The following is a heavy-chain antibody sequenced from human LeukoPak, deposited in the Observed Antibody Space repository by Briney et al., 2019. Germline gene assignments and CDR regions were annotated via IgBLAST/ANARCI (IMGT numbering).Heavy chain of an antibody. Sequence: ASETLSLTCTVSGGSISRSNYHWGWIRQPPGERLEWIGTIYYTGTTYYNPSLQSRVIISVDTSKNQFSLTLGTVIDPDTALSYCARTVGTHRFDYWGQGILVTVSS. CDR3: ARTVGTHRFDY. V-gene: IGHV4-39*01. CDR1: GGSISRSNYH. CDR2: IYYTGTT. J-gene: IGHJ4*02. D-gene: IGHD4-23*01.